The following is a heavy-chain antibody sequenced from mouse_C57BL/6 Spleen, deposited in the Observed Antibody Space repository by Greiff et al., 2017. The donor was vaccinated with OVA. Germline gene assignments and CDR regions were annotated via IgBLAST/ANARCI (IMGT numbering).Heavy chain of an antibody. J-gene: IGHJ2*01. CDR2: ISDGGSYT. CDR3: ARVYYSNYGDYFDY. D-gene: IGHD2-5*01. CDR1: GFTFSSYA. V-gene: IGHV5-4*03. Sequence: EVNLVESGGGLVKPGGSLKLSCAASGFTFSSYAMSWVRQTPEKRLEWVATISDGGSYTYYPDNVKGRFTISRDNAKNNLYLQMSHLKSEDTAMYYCARVYYSNYGDYFDYWGQGTTLTVSS.